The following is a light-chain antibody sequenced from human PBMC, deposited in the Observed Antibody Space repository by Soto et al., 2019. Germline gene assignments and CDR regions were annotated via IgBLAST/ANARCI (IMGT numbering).Light chain of an antibody. CDR3: QQYNSYSSWT. Sequence: DIQMTQSPSTLSASVGDRVTITCRASQSISSWLAWYQQKPGKAPKLLIYDASSLESGVPSRFSGSGSGTEFTLTISSLQPDDFATYYCQQYNSYSSWTFGQG. CDR2: DAS. V-gene: IGKV1-5*01. J-gene: IGKJ1*01. CDR1: QSISSW.